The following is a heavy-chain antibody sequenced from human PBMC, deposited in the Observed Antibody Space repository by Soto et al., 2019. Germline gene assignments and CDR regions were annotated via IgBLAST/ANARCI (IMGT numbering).Heavy chain of an antibody. CDR3: AIAVGGATSGFNY. V-gene: IGHV3-30*03. Sequence: PGGSLRLSCAASGFTFSSYGMHWVRQAPGKGLEWVAVISYDGSNKYYADSVKGRFTISRDSSKSTLYLQINSLTAEDTAVYYCAIAVGGATSGFNYWGQGTLVTVSS. CDR1: GFTFSSYG. J-gene: IGHJ4*02. D-gene: IGHD1-26*01. CDR2: ISYDGSNK.